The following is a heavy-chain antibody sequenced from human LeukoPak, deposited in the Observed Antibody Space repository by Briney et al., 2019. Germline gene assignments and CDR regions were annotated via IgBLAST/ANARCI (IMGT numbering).Heavy chain of an antibody. D-gene: IGHD6-19*01. V-gene: IGHV3-11*04. CDR1: GFTFSDYY. J-gene: IGHJ4*02. CDR2: ISSSGSTI. Sequence: GGSLRLSCAASGFTFSDYYMSWIRQAPGKGLEWVSYISSSGSTIYYADSVKGRFTISRDNSKNALYLQMNSLKAEDTAVYYCARGASLYSSGWYYAYWGQGTLVTVSS. CDR3: ARGASLYSSGWYYAY.